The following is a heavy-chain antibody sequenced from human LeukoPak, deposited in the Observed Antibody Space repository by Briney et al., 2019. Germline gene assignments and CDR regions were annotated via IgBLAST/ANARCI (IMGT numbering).Heavy chain of an antibody. D-gene: IGHD2-2*01. CDR3: ARVGGMASDSSTSCYRGAFDI. CDR1: GFTFSDHY. CDR2: TRNKANNYTT. Sequence: GGSLRLSCAASGFTFSDHYMDWVRQAPGKGLEWVGRTRNKANNYTTEYAASVKGRFTFSRDDSKNSLYLQMNSLKTEDTAAYYCARVGGMASDSSTSCYRGAFDIWGQGTMVTVSS. V-gene: IGHV3-72*01. J-gene: IGHJ3*02.